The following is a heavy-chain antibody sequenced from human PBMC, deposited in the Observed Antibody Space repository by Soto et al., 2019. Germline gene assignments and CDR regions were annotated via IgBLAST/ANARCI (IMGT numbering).Heavy chain of an antibody. Sequence: QVQLVQSGTEVKKPGASVKVSCKTSGYTFTTYGVNWVRQAPGQGLEWMGWISGYNGNTNSPQQFQGRVTMTTDTSTSTAYMELRSLTFEDTAVYYCARGAHGSGYAVYWGQGTLVTVSS. V-gene: IGHV1-18*01. CDR1: GYTFTTYG. D-gene: IGHD3-3*01. J-gene: IGHJ4*02. CDR2: ISGYNGNT. CDR3: ARGAHGSGYAVY.